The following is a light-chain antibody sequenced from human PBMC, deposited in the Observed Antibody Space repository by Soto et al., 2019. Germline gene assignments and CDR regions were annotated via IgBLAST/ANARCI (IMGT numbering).Light chain of an antibody. CDR3: GSSATESTNV. V-gene: IGLV2-23*01. CDR1: SDDVGAYNS. Sequence: QSVLAQPASVSGSPGQSITISCTGTSDDVGAYNSVSWYQQLPHKAPQVILYKGTQRPSGVSSRFSGSTSGNAASLTIYGLQADDQADYLCGSSATESTNVFAAVTKVT. J-gene: IGLJ1*01. CDR2: KGT.